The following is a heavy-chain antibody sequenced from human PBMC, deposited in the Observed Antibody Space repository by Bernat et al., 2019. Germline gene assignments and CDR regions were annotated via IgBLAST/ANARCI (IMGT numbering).Heavy chain of an antibody. Sequence: EVRLVESGGDLVQPEGSLRLSCAASGFTFGTFAMSWVRQAPGKGLEWVSAMTGGGTTYYADSVKGRVIISRDNSKNMLFMQMNSLTAEDTAVYYCAKFRGQLIRNYYMNVWGEGTTVTVS. V-gene: IGHV3-23*04. CDR1: GFTFGTFA. CDR2: MTGGGTT. J-gene: IGHJ6*03. D-gene: IGHD2-21*01. CDR3: AKFRGQLIRNYYMNV.